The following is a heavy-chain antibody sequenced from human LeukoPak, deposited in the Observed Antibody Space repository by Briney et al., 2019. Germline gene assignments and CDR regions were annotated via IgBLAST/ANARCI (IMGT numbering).Heavy chain of an antibody. J-gene: IGHJ4*02. D-gene: IGHD1-26*01. Sequence: PGGSLRLSCAASGFTFSSYWMSWVRQAPGKGLEWVANIKQDGSEKYYVDSVKGRFTISRDNAKNPLYLQMNSLRAEDTAVYYCARDLSIVGAVFLGWGQGTLVTVSS. V-gene: IGHV3-7*01. CDR3: ARDLSIVGAVFLG. CDR1: GFTFSSYW. CDR2: IKQDGSEK.